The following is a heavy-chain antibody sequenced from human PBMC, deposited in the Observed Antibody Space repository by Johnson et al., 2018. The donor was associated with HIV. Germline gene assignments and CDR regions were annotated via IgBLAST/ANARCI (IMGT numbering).Heavy chain of an antibody. D-gene: IGHD3-10*01. J-gene: IGHJ3*02. CDR3: AKDVRGTHDAFDI. V-gene: IGHV3-9*01. CDR1: GFTFDDYA. CDR2: ISWNSGSI. Sequence: VQLVESGGGLVQPGRSLRLSCAASGFTFDDYAMHWVRQAPGKGLEWVSGISWNSGSIGYADSVKGRFTISRDNAKNSLYLQMNRLRAEDTALYYCAKDVRGTHDAFDIWGQGTMVTVSS.